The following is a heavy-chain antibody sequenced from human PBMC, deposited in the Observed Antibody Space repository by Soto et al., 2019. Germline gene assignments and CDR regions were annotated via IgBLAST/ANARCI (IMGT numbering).Heavy chain of an antibody. D-gene: IGHD3-16*01. Sequence: ASVKVSCKASGYTFTSYSLHWVRQAPGQRLEWMGWVSAGNGNTKYSQTFQDRVSLTRDTSANTVYMELSSLRSEDTATYFCARGATLAYNSFDYWGQGTLVTVSS. V-gene: IGHV1-3*01. J-gene: IGHJ4*02. CDR3: ARGATLAYNSFDY. CDR1: GYTFTSYS. CDR2: VSAGNGNT.